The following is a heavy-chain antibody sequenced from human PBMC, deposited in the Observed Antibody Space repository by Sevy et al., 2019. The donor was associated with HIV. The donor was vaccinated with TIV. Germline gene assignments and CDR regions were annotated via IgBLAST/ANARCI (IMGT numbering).Heavy chain of an antibody. CDR1: GGSISSSNW. CDR3: ARGRLGIAVAGVFDY. D-gene: IGHD6-19*01. J-gene: IGHJ4*02. CDR2: IYHSGCT. Sequence: SETLSLTCAVSGGSISSSNWWSWVRQPPGKGLEWIGEIYHSGCTNYNPSLKSRVTISVEKSKNQFSVKLTSVTAADTAVYYCARGRLGIAVAGVFDYWGQGTLVTVSS. V-gene: IGHV4-4*02.